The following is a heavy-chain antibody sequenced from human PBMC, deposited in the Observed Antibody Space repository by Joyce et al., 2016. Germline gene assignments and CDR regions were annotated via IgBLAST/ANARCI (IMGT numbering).Heavy chain of an antibody. D-gene: IGHD3-22*01. CDR2: TYYRAKWYN. V-gene: IGHV6-1*01. J-gene: IGHJ4*02. CDR1: GDSVSSNSAA. Sequence: QVQLQQLGPGLVKPSQTLPLTCAISGDSVSSNSAAWNWIRQSPSRGLEWLRMTYYRAKWYNDYAVSVKSRITINPDTPKNQFALQLNSVTPEDAAVYYCARAGYYHTSGYYYPNFDYWGPGTLVTVSS. CDR3: ARAGYYHTSGYYYPNFDY.